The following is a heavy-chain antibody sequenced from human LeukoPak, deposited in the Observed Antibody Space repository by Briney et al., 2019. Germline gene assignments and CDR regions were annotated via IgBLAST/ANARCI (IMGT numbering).Heavy chain of an antibody. Sequence: ASVKVSCKASGYSFTNYYIHWVRQAPGKGLEWMGIINPSADYTVYAQKFQGRVTMTRDTSTNTVYMELSSLRSEDTAMFYCARAMPATYFFDYWGQGALVTVSS. CDR2: INPSADYT. CDR3: ARAMPATYFFDY. CDR1: GYSFTNYY. D-gene: IGHD2-2*01. J-gene: IGHJ4*02. V-gene: IGHV1-46*01.